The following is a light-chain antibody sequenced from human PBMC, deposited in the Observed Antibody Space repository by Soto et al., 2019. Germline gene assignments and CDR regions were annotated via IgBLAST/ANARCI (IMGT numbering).Light chain of an antibody. CDR1: QSISSW. CDR3: QQYNSYAGT. V-gene: IGKV1-5*01. CDR2: DAS. J-gene: IGKJ1*01. Sequence: DIQMTQSPSTLSASVGERVTITCRASQSISSWLAWYQQKPGKAPKLLSYDASSLESGVPSRFSGSGSGTEFTLTISSLQPDDFATYYCQQYNSYAGTFGQGTKVEIK.